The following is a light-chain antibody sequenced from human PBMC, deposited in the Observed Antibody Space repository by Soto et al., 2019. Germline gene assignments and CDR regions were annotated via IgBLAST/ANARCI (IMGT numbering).Light chain of an antibody. V-gene: IGKV3-20*01. CDR2: GAS. J-gene: IGKJ1*01. CDR3: QQDGSSTLT. CDR1: QSVSSSY. Sequence: EIVLTQSPGTLSLSPGERATLSCRASQSVSSSYLAWYQQKPGQAPRLLIYGASSRATGIPDRFSGSGSGTGFTLTISRLEPEDFAVYYCQQDGSSTLTFGEGTKVEI.